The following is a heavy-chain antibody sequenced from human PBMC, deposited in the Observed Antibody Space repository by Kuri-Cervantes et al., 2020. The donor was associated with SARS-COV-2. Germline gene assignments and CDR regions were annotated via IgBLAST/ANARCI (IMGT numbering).Heavy chain of an antibody. CDR3: AREEGWEMATII. J-gene: IGHJ3*02. V-gene: IGHV4-59*11. D-gene: IGHD5-24*01. CDR2: IYYSGST. Sequence: SETLSLTCTVSGGSLSGHYWSWVRQPPGKGLEWIGYIYYSGSTYYNPSLKSRVTISVDTSKNQFSLKLSSVTAADTAVYYCAREEGWEMATIIWGQGTMVTVSS. CDR1: GGSLSGHY.